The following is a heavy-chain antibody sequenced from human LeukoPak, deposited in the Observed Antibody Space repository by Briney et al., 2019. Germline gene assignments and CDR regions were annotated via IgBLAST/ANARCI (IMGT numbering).Heavy chain of an antibody. J-gene: IGHJ4*02. CDR1: GGSISSSSYY. D-gene: IGHD2-21*02. CDR2: IYYIGST. CDR3: ARRLVVTAVFDY. Sequence: PSETLSLTCTVSGGSISSSSYYWGWIRQPPGKGLEWIGSIYYIGSTYYNPSLKSRVTISVDTSKNQFSLKLSSVTAADTAVYYCARRLVVTAVFDYWGQGTLVTVSS. V-gene: IGHV4-39*01.